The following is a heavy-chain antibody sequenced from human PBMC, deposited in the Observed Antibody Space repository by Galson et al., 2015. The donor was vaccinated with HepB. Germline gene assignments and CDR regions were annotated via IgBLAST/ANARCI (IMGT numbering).Heavy chain of an antibody. D-gene: IGHD6-19*01. J-gene: IGHJ2*01. CDR1: GGSFSGYY. CDR2: INHSGST. V-gene: IGHV4-34*01. Sequence: SEPLSLTCAVYGGSFSGYYWSWIRQPPGKGLAWIGEINHSGSTNYNPSLKSRVTISVDTSKNQFSLKLSSVTAADTAVYYCARDPSIAVAGWYFDLWGRGTLVTVSS. CDR3: ARDPSIAVAGWYFDL.